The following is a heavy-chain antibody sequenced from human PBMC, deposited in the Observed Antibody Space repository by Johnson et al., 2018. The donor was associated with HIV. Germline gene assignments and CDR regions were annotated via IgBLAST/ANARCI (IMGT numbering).Heavy chain of an antibody. CDR1: GFTVSSNY. D-gene: IGHD2-15*01. CDR3: ARVGVGGYSADGAFDI. CDR2: SGSGGST. Sequence: VQLVESGGGVVQPGGSLRLSCAASGFTVSSNYMSWVRQAPGKGLEWVSAISGSGGSTYYADSGKGRFTISRDNSKSTLYLQINSLRAEDAAVFYCARVGVGGYSADGAFDIWGQGTMVTVSS. V-gene: IGHV3-66*02. J-gene: IGHJ3*02.